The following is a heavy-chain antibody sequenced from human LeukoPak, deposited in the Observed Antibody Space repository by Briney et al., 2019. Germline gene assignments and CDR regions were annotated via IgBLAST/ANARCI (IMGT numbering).Heavy chain of an antibody. CDR1: GGTFSSYG. CDR3: ARESQRYAAV. D-gene: IGHD5-12*01. J-gene: IGHJ6*02. Sequence: ASVTVSCKASGGTFSSYGITWVRQAPGQGLEWMGGIIPMFGTANYAQKFQGRVTITSDDSTSTAYMELSSLRSEDTAVYYCARESQRYAAVWGQGTTVTVSS. CDR2: IIPMFGTA. V-gene: IGHV1-69*13.